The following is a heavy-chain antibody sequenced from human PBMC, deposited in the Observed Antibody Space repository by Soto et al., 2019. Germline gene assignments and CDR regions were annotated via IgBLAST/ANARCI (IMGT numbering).Heavy chain of an antibody. Sequence: ASVKVSCKASGYTFTGYYMHWVRQAPGQGLEWMGWINPNSGGTNYAQKFQGWVTMTRDTSISTAYMELSRLRSDDTAVYYCARDIRDMYSSGWYGVDYWGQGTLVTVSS. CDR3: ARDIRDMYSSGWYGVDY. D-gene: IGHD6-19*01. J-gene: IGHJ4*02. CDR2: INPNSGGT. V-gene: IGHV1-2*04. CDR1: GYTFTGYY.